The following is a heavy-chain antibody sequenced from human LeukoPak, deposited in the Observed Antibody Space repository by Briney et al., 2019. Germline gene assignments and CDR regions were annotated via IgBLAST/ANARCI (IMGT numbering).Heavy chain of an antibody. D-gene: IGHD3-10*01. J-gene: IGHJ4*02. CDR3: ASLISVRGVIIDY. CDR1: GGSISSGDYY. V-gene: IGHV4-30-4*01. Sequence: PSETLSLTCTVSGGSISSGDYYWSWIRQPPGKGLEWIGYIYYSGSTYHNPSLKSRVTISVDTSKNQFSLKLSSVTAADTAVYYCASLISVRGVIIDYWGQGTLVTVSS. CDR2: IYYSGST.